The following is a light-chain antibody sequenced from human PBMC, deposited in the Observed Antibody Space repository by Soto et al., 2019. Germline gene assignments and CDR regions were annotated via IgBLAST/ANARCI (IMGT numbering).Light chain of an antibody. CDR3: QQRDSWPFT. V-gene: IGKV3-11*01. CDR1: QSVGRT. CDR2: DAS. Sequence: EIVLTQSPATLSLSPGERATLSCRASQSVGRTLAWFQQKPGQAPRLLIYDASNRATGIPARFTGSGSGTDFTLTIRSLEPEDFAIYYCQQRDSWPFTFGGGTKVEIK. J-gene: IGKJ4*01.